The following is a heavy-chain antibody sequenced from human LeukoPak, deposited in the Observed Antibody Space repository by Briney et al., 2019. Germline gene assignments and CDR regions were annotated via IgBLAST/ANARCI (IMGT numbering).Heavy chain of an antibody. Sequence: GGSLRLSCAASGFTFSSYGMHWVRQAPGKGLEWVAFIRYDGTNKYYADSVEGRFTISRDNSKNTLYLQMNSLRTEDTAVYYCAKDLGTAHKTFDIWGQGTMVTVSS. V-gene: IGHV3-30*02. CDR1: GFTFSSYG. CDR3: AKDLGTAHKTFDI. D-gene: IGHD3-10*01. CDR2: IRYDGTNK. J-gene: IGHJ3*02.